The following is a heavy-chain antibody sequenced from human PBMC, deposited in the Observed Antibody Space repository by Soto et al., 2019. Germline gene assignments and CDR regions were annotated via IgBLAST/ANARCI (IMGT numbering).Heavy chain of an antibody. CDR1: GYTFTSYG. Sequence: ASVKVSCKASGYTFTSYGISWVRRAPGQGLEWMGWISAYNGNTNYAQKLQGRVTMTTDTSTSTAYMELRSLRSDDTAVYYCARTYYDFWSGYPWGQGTLVTVSS. J-gene: IGHJ4*02. CDR2: ISAYNGNT. CDR3: ARTYYDFWSGYP. V-gene: IGHV1-18*04. D-gene: IGHD3-3*01.